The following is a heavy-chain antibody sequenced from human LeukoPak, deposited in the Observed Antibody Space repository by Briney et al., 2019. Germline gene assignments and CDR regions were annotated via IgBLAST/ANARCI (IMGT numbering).Heavy chain of an antibody. CDR1: RDSSRNYY. J-gene: IGHJ4*02. CDR3: VRAIPAFAEFYFDS. V-gene: IGHV4-4*07. CDR2: IYMTGST. D-gene: IGHD2-2*01. Sequence: SGTLSLTCTVSRDSSRNYYCNWIRQAAGKGLEWIGRIYMTGSTNYNPSLDGRVTMSVDTSKNQFSLSLSSVTAADTGVYYCVRAIPAFAEFYFDSWGQGTLVTVSS.